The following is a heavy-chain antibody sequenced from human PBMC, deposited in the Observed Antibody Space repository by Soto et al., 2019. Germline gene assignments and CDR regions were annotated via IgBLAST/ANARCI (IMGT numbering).Heavy chain of an antibody. CDR3: ARGGLEPFDY. CDR2: INKDGSYK. D-gene: IGHD1-1*01. Sequence: EVQLVESGGGLVQSGGSLRLSCATSGFTFSDEWMHWVRQVPGKGLVWVSRINKDGSYKNYADFVEGRFTISRDDAKSKLYLHMDRLRAEDTAVYYCARGGLEPFDYLGQGALVTVSS. J-gene: IGHJ4*02. CDR1: GFTFSDEW. V-gene: IGHV3-74*01.